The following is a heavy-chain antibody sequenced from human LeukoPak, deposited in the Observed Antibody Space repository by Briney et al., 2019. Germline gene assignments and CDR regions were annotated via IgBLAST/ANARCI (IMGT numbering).Heavy chain of an antibody. D-gene: IGHD2-21*01. Sequence: GGSLRLSCAASGFSLSNHYMTWVRQAPGKGLEWVANINQGGRDKYFMDSVKGRFAISRDNAKNLVYLQMNSLRAEDTAVYYCAREAVIGDGDDAFDIWGQGTMVTVSS. V-gene: IGHV3-7*03. CDR1: GFSLSNHY. CDR2: INQGGRDK. J-gene: IGHJ3*02. CDR3: AREAVIGDGDDAFDI.